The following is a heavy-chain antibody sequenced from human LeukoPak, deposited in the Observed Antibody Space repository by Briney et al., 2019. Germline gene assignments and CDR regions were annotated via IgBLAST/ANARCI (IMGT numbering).Heavy chain of an antibody. D-gene: IGHD6-19*01. Sequence: SETLSLTCTVSGGSIGSYYWNWIRQAPGKGLEWIGYIHYSGSTTHNSALKSRVTISVDTSKNQYSLKLSSVTAADTAVYYCARDGVAGGFDYWGQGTLVTVS. V-gene: IGHV4-59*01. J-gene: IGHJ4*02. CDR2: IHYSGST. CDR1: GGSIGSYY. CDR3: ARDGVAGGFDY.